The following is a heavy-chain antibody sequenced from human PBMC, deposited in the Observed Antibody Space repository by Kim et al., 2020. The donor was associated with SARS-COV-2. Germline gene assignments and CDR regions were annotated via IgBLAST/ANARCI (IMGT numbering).Heavy chain of an antibody. CDR1: GYTFTSYD. Sequence: ASVKVSCKASGYTFTSYDINWVRQATGQGLEWMGWMNPNSGNTGYAQKFQGRVTMTRNTSISTAYMELSSLRSEDTAVYYCARLPLGYSGYDLSYYYYGMDVWGQGTTVTVSS. CDR2: MNPNSGNT. D-gene: IGHD5-12*01. J-gene: IGHJ6*02. V-gene: IGHV1-8*01. CDR3: ARLPLGYSGYDLSYYYYGMDV.